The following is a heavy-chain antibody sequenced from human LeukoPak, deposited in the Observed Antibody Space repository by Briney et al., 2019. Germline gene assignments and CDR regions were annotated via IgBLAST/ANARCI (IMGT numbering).Heavy chain of an antibody. J-gene: IGHJ4*02. CDR3: VREYSSSSYFDY. V-gene: IGHV3-21*01. CDR2: ISSSSYYI. CDR1: GFTLSSYS. D-gene: IGHD6-6*01. Sequence: GGSLSLPCAASGFTLSSYSLNGVGQAPGKGLEGVSSISSSSYYIYYADSVKGRFTISRDNAKNSLYLQMNSLRAEDTAVYYCVREYSSSSYFDYWGQGTLVTASS.